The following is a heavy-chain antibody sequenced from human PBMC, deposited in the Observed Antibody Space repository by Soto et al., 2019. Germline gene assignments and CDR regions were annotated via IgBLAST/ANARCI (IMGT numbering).Heavy chain of an antibody. CDR1: GFTFSSDS. J-gene: IGHJ4*02. D-gene: IGHD3-16*01. Sequence: EVQLVESGGGLVQPGGSLRLSCAASGFTFSSDSMNWVRQAPGKGLEWVSYISSSGTIHYADSVKGRFTISRDNAKNSLYLQMNSLRAEDTAVYYCAREVGGTLGYWGQGTLVTVSS. V-gene: IGHV3-48*01. CDR3: AREVGGTLGY. CDR2: ISSSGTI.